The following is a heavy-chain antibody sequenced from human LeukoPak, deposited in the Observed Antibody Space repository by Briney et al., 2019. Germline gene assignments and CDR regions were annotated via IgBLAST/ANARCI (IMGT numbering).Heavy chain of an antibody. Sequence: GGSLRLSCTDSGFTFVKTWMTWGRQAPGQGLEWVGRIKSKSDGGTIDYAAPVKGRFIISRDDSKSTLYLQMNSLKIEDTAVYYCTSERYCSGASCFYYWGQGTLVTVSS. V-gene: IGHV3-15*01. D-gene: IGHD2-15*01. J-gene: IGHJ4*02. CDR1: GFTFVKTW. CDR3: TSERYCSGASCFYY. CDR2: IKSKSDGGTI.